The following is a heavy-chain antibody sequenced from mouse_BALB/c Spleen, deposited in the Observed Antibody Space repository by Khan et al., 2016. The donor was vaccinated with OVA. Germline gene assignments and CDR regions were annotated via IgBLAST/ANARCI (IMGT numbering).Heavy chain of an antibody. CDR3: ARPHYCSSVMGY. CDR1: GYTFTNYG. Sequence: QIQLVQSGPELKKPGETVKISCKASGYTFTNYGMNWVKQAPGRGLKLMGWINTYTSEPTYADDFKGRFFFSLETSASNSYLQLNNLKNDDTATYFCARPHYCSSVMGYWGQGTTVTVSS. J-gene: IGHJ4*01. V-gene: IGHV9-3-1*01. D-gene: IGHD1-1*01. CDR2: INTYTSEP.